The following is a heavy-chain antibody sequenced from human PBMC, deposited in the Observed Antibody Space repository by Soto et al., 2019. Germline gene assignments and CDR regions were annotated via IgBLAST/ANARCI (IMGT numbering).Heavy chain of an antibody. Sequence: EVQLVESGGGLVQPGGSLRLSCAASEFTFSSYSMNWVRQAPGKGLEWVSYISSGSATIYYADSVKGRFTISRDNAKNTLYLQMNSLRHGDTAVYYCARDSASYSSSSGSYWYFDLWGRGTLVTVSS. D-gene: IGHD6-6*01. CDR3: ARDSASYSSSSGSYWYFDL. CDR2: ISSGSATI. V-gene: IGHV3-48*02. J-gene: IGHJ2*01. CDR1: EFTFSSYS.